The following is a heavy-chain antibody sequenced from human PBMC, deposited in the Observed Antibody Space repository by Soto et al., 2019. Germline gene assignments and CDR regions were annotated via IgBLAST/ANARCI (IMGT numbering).Heavy chain of an antibody. V-gene: IGHV3-11*01. CDR1: GCTFSGKY. CDR2: ITSSGSNT. CDR3: ARRGTISSAHHFDH. D-gene: IGHD6-6*01. Sequence: PGESLKISCAASGCTFSGKYMSWIRQAPGKGLEWVSYITSSGSNTFDAESVKGRFTISRDNTMNLLYLQMNSLSAEDTAVYYCARRGTISSAHHFDHWGQGTLVTVSS. J-gene: IGHJ4*02.